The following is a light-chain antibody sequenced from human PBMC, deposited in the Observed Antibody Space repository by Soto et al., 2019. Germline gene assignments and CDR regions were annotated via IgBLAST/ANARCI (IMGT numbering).Light chain of an antibody. Sequence: QSVLTQPPSASGNPGQRVTISCSGSSSNIGSNPVSWFQQLPGRAPKLILYNNNHRPSGVPDRFSGSKSGTSASQAISGLQSEDEAHYYCAAWDASLDGHVVFIGGTELTAL. CDR2: NNN. V-gene: IGLV1-44*01. CDR3: AAWDASLDGHVV. CDR1: SSNIGSNP. J-gene: IGLJ7*02.